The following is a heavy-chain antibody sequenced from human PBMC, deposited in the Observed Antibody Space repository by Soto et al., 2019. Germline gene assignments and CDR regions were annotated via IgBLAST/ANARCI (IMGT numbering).Heavy chain of an antibody. D-gene: IGHD3-22*01. V-gene: IGHV3-23*01. Sequence: EVQLLESGGGLVQPGGSLRLSCAASGFTFSSYAMSWVRQAPGKGLEWVSAISGSGGSTYYADSVKGRFTISRDNSENTLYLQMNSLRAEDTAVYYCAKDRGVVVITSAQDYWGQGTLVTVSS. J-gene: IGHJ4*02. CDR3: AKDRGVVVITSAQDY. CDR2: ISGSGGST. CDR1: GFTFSSYA.